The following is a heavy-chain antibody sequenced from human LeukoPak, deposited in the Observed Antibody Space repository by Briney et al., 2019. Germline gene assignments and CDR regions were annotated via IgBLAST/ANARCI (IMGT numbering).Heavy chain of an antibody. D-gene: IGHD3-22*01. Sequence: ETLSLTCTVSGYSISSGYHWGWIRQPPGKGLEWIGSIYHSGSTYYNPSLKSRVTISVDTSKNQFSLKLRSVTAADTAVYYCARVVQSTDSSGFYLPEYFQHWGQGTLVTVSS. J-gene: IGHJ1*01. CDR2: IYHSGST. V-gene: IGHV4-38-2*02. CDR1: GYSISSGYH. CDR3: ARVVQSTDSSGFYLPEYFQH.